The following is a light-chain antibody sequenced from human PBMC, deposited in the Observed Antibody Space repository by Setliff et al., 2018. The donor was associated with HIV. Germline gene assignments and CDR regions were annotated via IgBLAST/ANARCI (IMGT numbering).Light chain of an antibody. CDR2: EVS. Sequence: QSALTQPRSVSGSPGHSVTISCTGTSSDVGAYEYVSWYQQHPGKAPKLIIFEVSHRPSGVSNRLSGSKSGNTASLIISGLQAEDEADYYCSSYTNISTYIFGSGTKVTVL. V-gene: IGLV2-14*01. CDR1: SSDVGAYEY. J-gene: IGLJ1*01. CDR3: SSYTNISTYI.